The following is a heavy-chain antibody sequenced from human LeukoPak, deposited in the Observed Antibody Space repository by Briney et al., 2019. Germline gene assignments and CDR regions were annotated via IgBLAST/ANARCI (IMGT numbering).Heavy chain of an antibody. CDR1: GGSISSGGYS. CDR3: AGHTTVVPPHYFDY. V-gene: IGHV4-30-2*01. CDR2: IYHSGST. D-gene: IGHD4-23*01. J-gene: IGHJ4*02. Sequence: SETLSLTCAVSGGSISSGGYSWSWIRQPPGKGLEWIGYIYHSGSTYYNPSLKSRVTISVDRSKNQFSLKLSSVTAADTAVYYCAGHTTVVPPHYFDYWGQGTLVTVSS.